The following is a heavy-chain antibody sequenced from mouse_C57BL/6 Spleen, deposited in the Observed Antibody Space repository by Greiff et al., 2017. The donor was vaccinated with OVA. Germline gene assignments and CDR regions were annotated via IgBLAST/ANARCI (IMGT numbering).Heavy chain of an antibody. V-gene: IGHV2-6*01. D-gene: IGHD2-3*01. Sequence: VQLVESGPGLVAPSQSLSITCPVSGFSLTSSGVDWVRQSPGKGLEWLGVIWGVGSTNYNSALKSRLSISKDNSKSQVFLKMNSLQTDDTAMYYCARDDGYGMDYWGQGTSVTVSS. CDR2: IWGVGST. CDR1: GFSLTSSG. J-gene: IGHJ4*01. CDR3: ARDDGYGMDY.